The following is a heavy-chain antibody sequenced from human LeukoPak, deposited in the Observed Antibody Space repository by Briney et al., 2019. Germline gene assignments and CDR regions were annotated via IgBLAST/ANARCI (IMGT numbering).Heavy chain of an antibody. Sequence: GRSLRLSCAASGFTFSSYGMHWVRQAPGKGLEGVAVIWYDGSNKYYADSVKGRFTISRDNSKNTLYLQMNSLRAEDTAVYYCASDRAYSGSSLYTFDYWGQGTLVTVSS. D-gene: IGHD1-26*01. V-gene: IGHV3-33*01. CDR1: GFTFSSYG. CDR3: ASDRAYSGSSLYTFDY. J-gene: IGHJ4*02. CDR2: IWYDGSNK.